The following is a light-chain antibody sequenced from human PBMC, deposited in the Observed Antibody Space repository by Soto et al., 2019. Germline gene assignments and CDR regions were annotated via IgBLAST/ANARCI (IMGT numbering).Light chain of an antibody. CDR1: QSISSW. Sequence: DIQMTQSPSTLSASVGDRVTITCRASQSISSWLAWYQQKPGKAPKLLIYDASNRATGIPARFSGSGSGTDFTLTISSLQPDDFATYYCQQYNSYSQTFGQGTKVDI. CDR2: DAS. V-gene: IGKV1-5*01. J-gene: IGKJ1*01. CDR3: QQYNSYSQT.